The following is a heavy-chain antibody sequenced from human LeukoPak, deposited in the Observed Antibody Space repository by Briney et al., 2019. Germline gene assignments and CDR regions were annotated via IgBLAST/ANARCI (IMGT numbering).Heavy chain of an antibody. Sequence: GGSLRLSCAASGFTFSSSGMHWVRQAPGRGLEWVSFIHAGGSDKLYAESVEGRFTISRDYSTRTVYLQMNSLRADDTALYYCARSLSAREYFQQWGQGTLVIVSS. CDR1: GFTFSSSG. CDR2: IHAGGSDK. J-gene: IGHJ1*01. V-gene: IGHV3-30*02. CDR3: ARSLSAREYFQQ. D-gene: IGHD6-6*01.